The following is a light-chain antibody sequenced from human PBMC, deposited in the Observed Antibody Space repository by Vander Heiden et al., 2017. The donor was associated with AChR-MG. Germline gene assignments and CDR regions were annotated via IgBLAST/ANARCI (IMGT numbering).Light chain of an antibody. J-gene: IGKJ4*01. V-gene: IGKV1-13*02. Sequence: AIQMTPSPSSLSASVGDRVTITCRASQDISSALIWYQQKPGKVPKVLIYDASSLVSGVPSRFSGSGSGTEFTLTISSLQPEDFATYLCQQSSSYPLTFGGGTKVEIK. CDR3: QQSSSYPLT. CDR1: QDISSA. CDR2: DAS.